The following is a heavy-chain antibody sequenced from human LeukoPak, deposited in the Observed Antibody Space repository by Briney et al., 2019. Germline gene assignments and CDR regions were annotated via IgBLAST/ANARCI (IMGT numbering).Heavy chain of an antibody. D-gene: IGHD3-10*01. CDR3: ARDRATMVRGVIGLYDY. V-gene: IGHV1-18*01. CDR1: GYTFTSYG. CDR2: ISAYNGNT. Sequence: ASVKVSCKASGYTFTSYGISWVRQAPGQGLEWMGWISAYNGNTNYAQKLQGRVTMTTDTSPSTAYMELRSLRSDDTAVYYCARDRATMVRGVIGLYDYWGQGTLVTVSS. J-gene: IGHJ4*02.